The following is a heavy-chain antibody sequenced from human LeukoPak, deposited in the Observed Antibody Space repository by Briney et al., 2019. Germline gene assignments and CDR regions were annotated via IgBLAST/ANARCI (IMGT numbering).Heavy chain of an antibody. J-gene: IGHJ2*01. CDR1: GGTFNDYA. CDR3: ARTYCSSTTCPWYFDL. CDR2: IIPIFGTP. V-gene: IGHV1-69*06. Sequence: PKASVKVSCKASGGTFNDYAITWVRQAPGQGLEWMGGIIPIFGTPNYAQKSQGRVTITADKFTTTAYMELSSLRSDDTAVYFCARTYCSSTTCPWYFDLWGRGTLVTVSS. D-gene: IGHD2-2*01.